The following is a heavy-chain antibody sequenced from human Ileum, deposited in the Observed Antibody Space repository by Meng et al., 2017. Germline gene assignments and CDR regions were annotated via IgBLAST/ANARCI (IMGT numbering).Heavy chain of an antibody. CDR3: ASPPSEGDL. CDR1: GFTCSSYA. Sequence: QGALVESGGGVVQPGRSLRLSCAASGFTCSSYAMNWVRQAPGKGLEWVAVISYDGSNKYYADSVKGRFTISRDNSKNTLYLQMNSLRAEDTAVYYCASPPSEGDLWGRGTLVTVSS. V-gene: IGHV3-30*04. J-gene: IGHJ2*01. D-gene: IGHD3-10*01. CDR2: ISYDGSNK.